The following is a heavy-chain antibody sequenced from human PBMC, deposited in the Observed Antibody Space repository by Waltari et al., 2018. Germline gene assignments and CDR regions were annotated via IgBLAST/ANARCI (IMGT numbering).Heavy chain of an antibody. D-gene: IGHD2-8*02. CDR2: ISPYNDNT. Sequence: QVQLVQSGPEVQRPGASVKVSCKAYGYSFTHFGIRWGRQAPGQGLEWMGWISPYNDNTNSAQSLQGRVTMTTETYTNTAYLELRSLNSDDTAVYFCARVRDIVLVVGSTQKRNEFDAWGQGTLVTVSS. V-gene: IGHV1-18*01. CDR1: GYSFTHFG. CDR3: ARVRDIVLVVGSTQKRNEFDA. J-gene: IGHJ5*02.